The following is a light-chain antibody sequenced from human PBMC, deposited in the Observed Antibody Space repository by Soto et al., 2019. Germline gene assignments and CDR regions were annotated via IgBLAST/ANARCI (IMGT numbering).Light chain of an antibody. V-gene: IGKV3D-15*02. Sequence: EPVMPQSPSSLSVSPGARATLPCGASQSVSRNLDWYQQKPGKAPRLLIYRASNRATGIPERSSGSGSGTDFTLTISSLEPEDFELYYCQQYGKLPITFGQGTRLEIK. CDR2: RAS. CDR3: QQYGKLPIT. CDR1: QSVSRN. J-gene: IGKJ5*01.